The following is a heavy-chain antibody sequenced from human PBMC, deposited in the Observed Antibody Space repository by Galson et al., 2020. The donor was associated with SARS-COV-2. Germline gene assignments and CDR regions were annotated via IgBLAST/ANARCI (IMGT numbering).Heavy chain of an antibody. V-gene: IGHV3-23*01. CDR3: AKGGQYQYGFDY. CDR2: ISTSGGST. J-gene: IGHJ4*02. D-gene: IGHD3-10*01. CDR1: GFTFSSHG. Sequence: GESLKISCTASGFTFSSHGISWVRQAPGKGLEWVSGISTSGGSTYYADSVKGRFTISRDNSKNTPYLQMNSLRAEDTAVYYCAKGGQYQYGFDYWGQGTLVTVSS.